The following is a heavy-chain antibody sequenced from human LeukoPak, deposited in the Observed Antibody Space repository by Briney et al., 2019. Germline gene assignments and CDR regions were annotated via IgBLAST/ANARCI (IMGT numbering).Heavy chain of an antibody. CDR2: INPNSGRT. V-gene: IGHV1-8*01. CDR3: ARDPDPYCSSTSCSWDFDY. CDR1: GYTFTSSD. Sequence: ASVKVSCKASGYTFTSSDINWVRQAAGQGLEWMGWINPNSGRTGYAQKFQGRVTMTANTSISTAYMELSSLRFDDTAVYYCARDPDPYCSSTSCSWDFDYWGQGTLVTVSS. J-gene: IGHJ4*02. D-gene: IGHD2-2*01.